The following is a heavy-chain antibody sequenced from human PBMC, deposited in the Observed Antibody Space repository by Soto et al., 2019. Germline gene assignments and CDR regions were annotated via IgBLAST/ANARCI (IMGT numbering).Heavy chain of an antibody. CDR2: IYYSGST. CDR1: GGSISSGGYY. J-gene: IGHJ6*02. D-gene: IGHD1-26*01. CDR3: ARGAIVGATVYYGMDV. V-gene: IGHV4-31*03. Sequence: PSETLSLTCTVSGGSISSGGYYWSWIRQHPGKGLEWIGYIYYSGSTYYNPSLKSRVTISVDTSKNQFSLKLSSVTAADTAVYYCARGAIVGATVYYGMDVWGQGTTVTVSS.